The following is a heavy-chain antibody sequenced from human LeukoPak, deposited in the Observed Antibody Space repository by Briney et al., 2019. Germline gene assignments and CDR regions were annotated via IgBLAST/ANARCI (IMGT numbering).Heavy chain of an antibody. Sequence: GASVKVSCKASGYTFTSYGISWVRQAAGQGLEWMGWISAYNGNTNYAQKLQGRVTMTTDTSTSTAYMELRSLRSDDTAVYYCARDYQYSSGWYPPDYWGQGTLVTVSS. CDR2: ISAYNGNT. CDR3: ARDYQYSSGWYPPDY. CDR1: GYTFTSYG. V-gene: IGHV1-18*01. D-gene: IGHD6-19*01. J-gene: IGHJ4*02.